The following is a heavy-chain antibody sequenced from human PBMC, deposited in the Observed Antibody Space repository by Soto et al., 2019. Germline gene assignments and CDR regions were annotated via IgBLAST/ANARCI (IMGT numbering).Heavy chain of an antibody. D-gene: IGHD3-9*01. CDR3: AGSYGMWPGEASPLGSDY. V-gene: IGHV1-69*14. J-gene: IGHJ4*02. Sequence: QVQLVQSGAEVKKPGSSVKVSCKASGYNFSSYAISWVRQAPGQGLEWMGGIIPIFGTANYAQKFQGRVTITADKSTSTAYMDPRGLRADDPGVYYCAGSYGMWPGEASPLGSDYWGQGTLVTVSS. CDR2: IIPIFGTA. CDR1: GYNFSSYA.